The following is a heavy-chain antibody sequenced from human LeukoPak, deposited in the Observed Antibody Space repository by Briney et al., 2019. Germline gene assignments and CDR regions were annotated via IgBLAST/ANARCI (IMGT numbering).Heavy chain of an antibody. CDR1: GFSLSDHY. D-gene: IGHD3-10*01. J-gene: IGHJ4*02. Sequence: PGGSLRLSCAASGFSLSDHYMDWVRQAPGKGLEWVSYISSSGSTIYYADSVKGRFTISRDNAKNSLYLQMNSLRAEDTAVYYCAREMVRGVSFDYWGQGTLVTVSS. CDR2: ISSSGSTI. CDR3: AREMVRGVSFDY. V-gene: IGHV3-11*04.